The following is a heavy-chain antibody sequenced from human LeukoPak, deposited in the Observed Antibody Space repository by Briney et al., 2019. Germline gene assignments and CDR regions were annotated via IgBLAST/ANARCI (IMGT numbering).Heavy chain of an antibody. V-gene: IGHV3-11*01. CDR1: GFIFSNYY. D-gene: IGHD6-25*01. CDR3: TAAPNTTPGSLGH. J-gene: IGHJ4*02. CDR2: SSSSGSNT. Sequence: PGRSLRPSCAASGFIFSNYYMSWVRQAPGKGLEWVSYSSSSGSNTYYADSVKGRVTISRDYAKNALFLQMNSLRADDTAVYYCTAAPNTTPGSLGHWGQGTLVTVSS.